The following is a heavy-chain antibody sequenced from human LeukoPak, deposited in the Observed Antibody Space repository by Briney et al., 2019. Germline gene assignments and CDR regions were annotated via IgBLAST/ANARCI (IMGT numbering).Heavy chain of an antibody. J-gene: IGHJ6*03. CDR3: ARVVVVSAIHYYYYMDV. Sequence: PSETLSLTCTVSGGSISSYYWSWIRQPPGKGLEWIGYIYYSGSTNYNPSLKSRVTISVDTSKNQFSLKLSSVTAADTAVYYCARVVVVSAIHYYYYMDVWGKGTTVTVSS. CDR2: IYYSGST. V-gene: IGHV4-59*01. CDR1: GGSISSYY. D-gene: IGHD2-21*02.